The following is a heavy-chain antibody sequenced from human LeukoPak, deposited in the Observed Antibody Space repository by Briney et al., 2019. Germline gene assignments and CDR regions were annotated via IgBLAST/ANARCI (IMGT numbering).Heavy chain of an antibody. J-gene: IGHJ4*02. D-gene: IGHD2-8*01. CDR3: AKRITVSAGYYLDS. CDR2: VSGGGAYT. CDR1: GFSFSSSA. V-gene: IGHV3-23*01. Sequence: GGSLTLSCVGSGFSFSSSAMSWVRQAPGKGLEWVSTVSGGGAYTYYADSVKGRFTVSRDDSKSMHFLQMNSLRPEDTALYFCAKRITVSAGYYLDSWGQGTLVTVSS.